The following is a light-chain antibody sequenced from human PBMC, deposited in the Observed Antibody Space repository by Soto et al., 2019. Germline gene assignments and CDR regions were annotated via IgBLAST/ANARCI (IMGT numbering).Light chain of an antibody. Sequence: DIQLTQSPSFLSASVGDRVTITCRASQGISTYLAWYQQKPGTSPKLLIHSASTLQNGVPSRFSASGSGTDSTLTISSLQPEDFATYYCQQVNRYSPFGLGTRLEMK. CDR2: SAS. CDR3: QQVNRYSP. CDR1: QGISTY. V-gene: IGKV1-9*01. J-gene: IGKJ5*01.